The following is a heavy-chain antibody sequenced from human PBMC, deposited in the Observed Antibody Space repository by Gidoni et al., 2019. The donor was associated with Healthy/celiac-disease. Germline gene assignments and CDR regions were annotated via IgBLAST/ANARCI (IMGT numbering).Heavy chain of an antibody. D-gene: IGHD1-26*01. Sequence: QVQLQESGPGLVKPSETLSLTCTVSGYSISSGYYWGWIRHPPGTGLEWIRSIDHSWSTYYNPSLKSRVTISVDTSKNQFSLKLSSVTAADTAVYYCARVGGEWELLGSEYFQHWGQGTLVPVSS. J-gene: IGHJ1*01. V-gene: IGHV4-38-2*02. CDR3: ARVGGEWELLGSEYFQH. CDR2: IDHSWST. CDR1: GYSISSGYY.